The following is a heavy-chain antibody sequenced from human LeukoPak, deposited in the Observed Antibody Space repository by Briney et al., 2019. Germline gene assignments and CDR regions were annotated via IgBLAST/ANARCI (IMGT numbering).Heavy chain of an antibody. J-gene: IGHJ4*02. Sequence: PGGSLRLSCAASGFTFSTYWMSWVRQAPGKGLEWVANIRKDGSDIHYVDSVKGRFTISRDNAKNSLYLEMSSLRGEDTAVYYCAKDARYSSGWSPVDYWGQGTLVTVSS. V-gene: IGHV3-7*01. CDR2: IRKDGSDI. CDR3: AKDARYSSGWSPVDY. CDR1: GFTFSTYW. D-gene: IGHD6-19*01.